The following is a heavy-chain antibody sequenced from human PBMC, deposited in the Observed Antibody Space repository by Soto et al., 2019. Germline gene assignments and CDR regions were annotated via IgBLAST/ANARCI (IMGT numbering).Heavy chain of an antibody. CDR1: GYTFTSYY. J-gene: IGHJ6*02. D-gene: IGHD3-16*01. Sequence: QVQLVQSGAEVKKPGASVKVSCKASGYTFTSYYMHWVRQAPGQGLEWMGIINPSGGSTSYAQKFQGRVTMTRDTSTSTVYMELSSLRSEDTAVYYCAGTLSPDLMDVWGQGTTVTVSS. CDR2: INPSGGST. CDR3: AGTLSPDLMDV. V-gene: IGHV1-46*01.